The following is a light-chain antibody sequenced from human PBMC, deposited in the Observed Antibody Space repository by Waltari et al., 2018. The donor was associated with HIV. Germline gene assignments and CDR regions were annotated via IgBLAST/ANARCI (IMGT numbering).Light chain of an antibody. J-gene: IGLJ2*01. Sequence: QSALTQPASVSGSPGQSITISCTSTSSDVATYKLFSWDQQHPGKAPKLMISEVSKRPSGVSDRFSGCKSGDTASLTISGLQAEDEADYYCCSYVSNVIFGGGTKLTVL. CDR2: EVS. CDR3: CSYVSNVI. V-gene: IGLV2-23*02. CDR1: SSDVATYKL.